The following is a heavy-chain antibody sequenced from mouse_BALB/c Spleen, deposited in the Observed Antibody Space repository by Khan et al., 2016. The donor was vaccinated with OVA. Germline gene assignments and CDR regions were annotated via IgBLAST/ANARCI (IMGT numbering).Heavy chain of an antibody. D-gene: IGHD1-1*01. CDR2: ISYSGNT. J-gene: IGHJ2*01. Sequence: EVKLEESGPGLVKPSQSLSLTCTVTGFSITSDYAWNWIRQFPGNKLEWMGYISYSGNTKYNPSLKSRISITRDTSKNQFFLQLNSVTIEDTATDDCTRVYGGDFDYWGQGTTLTVSS. CDR3: TRVYGGDFDY. V-gene: IGHV3-2*02. CDR1: GFSITSDYA.